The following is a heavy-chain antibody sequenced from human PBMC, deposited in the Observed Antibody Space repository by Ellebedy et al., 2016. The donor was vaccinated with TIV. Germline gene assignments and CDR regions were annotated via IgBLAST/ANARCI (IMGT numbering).Heavy chain of an antibody. D-gene: IGHD1-1*01. CDR3: VRDYINAWKAFDI. CDR1: GFTFSTYS. CDR2: ISSSRNYI. V-gene: IGHV3-21*01. J-gene: IGHJ3*02. Sequence: GESLKISCAASGFTFSTYSMNWVRQAPGKGLEWVSSISSSRNYIYHADSVKGRFTISRDNAKNSLYLQMNSPRAEDTALYYCVRDYINAWKAFDIWGQGTMVTVSS.